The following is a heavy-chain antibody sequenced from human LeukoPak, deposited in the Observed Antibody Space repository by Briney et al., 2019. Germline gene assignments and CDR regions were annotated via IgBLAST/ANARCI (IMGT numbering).Heavy chain of an antibody. J-gene: IGHJ4*02. CDR1: GFTFSSYA. CDR3: ARARGSGWSIDY. V-gene: IGHV3-64*01. D-gene: IGHD6-19*01. Sequence: PGGSLRLSCAASGFTFSSYAMHWVRQAPGKGLEYVSAISSNGGSTYYANSVKGRFTISRDNSMNTLYLQMGSLRAEDMAVYYCARARGSGWSIDYWGQGTLVTVSS. CDR2: ISSNGGST.